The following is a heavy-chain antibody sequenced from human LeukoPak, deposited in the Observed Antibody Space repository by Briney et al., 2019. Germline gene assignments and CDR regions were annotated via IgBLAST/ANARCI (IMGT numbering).Heavy chain of an antibody. V-gene: IGHV1-18*01. Sequence: GASVKVSCKASGYTFTSYGISWVRQAPGQGLEWMGWISAYNGNTNYAQKLQGRVTMTTDTSTSTAYMELSSLRSEDTAVYYCARVGIAVAGPEGGGMDVWGQGTTVTVSS. CDR3: ARVGIAVAGPEGGGMDV. CDR1: GYTFTSYG. CDR2: ISAYNGNT. J-gene: IGHJ6*02. D-gene: IGHD6-19*01.